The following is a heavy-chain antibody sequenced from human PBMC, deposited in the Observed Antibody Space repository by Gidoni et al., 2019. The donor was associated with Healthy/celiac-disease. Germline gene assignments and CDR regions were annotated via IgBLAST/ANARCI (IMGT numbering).Heavy chain of an antibody. V-gene: IGHV4-34*01. J-gene: IGHJ5*02. CDR3: ARGRIVVVPAAIKARGWFDP. Sequence: QVQLQQWGAGLLKPSETLSLNCAVYGGSFSGYYRSWIRQPPGKGLEWTGEIHHSGSTNYNPSLKSRFTISVDTTKNQFSLKLSSVTAADTAVYYCARGRIVVVPAAIKARGWFDPWGQGTLVTVSS. CDR1: GGSFSGYY. D-gene: IGHD2-2*02. CDR2: IHHSGST.